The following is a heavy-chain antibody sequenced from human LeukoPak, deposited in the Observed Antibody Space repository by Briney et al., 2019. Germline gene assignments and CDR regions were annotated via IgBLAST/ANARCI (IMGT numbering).Heavy chain of an antibody. CDR3: ARDRVFDY. CDR1: GGSFSGYY. D-gene: IGHD6-6*01. J-gene: IGHJ4*02. Sequence: SETLSLTCAVYGGSFSGYYWSWIRQPPGKGLEWIGEINHSGSTNYNPSLKGRVTISVDTSKNQFSLKLSSVTAADAAVYYCARDRVFDYWGQGTLVTVSS. V-gene: IGHV4-34*01. CDR2: INHSGST.